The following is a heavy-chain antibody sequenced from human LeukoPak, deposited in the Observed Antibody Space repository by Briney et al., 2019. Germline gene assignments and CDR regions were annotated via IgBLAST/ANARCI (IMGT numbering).Heavy chain of an antibody. CDR1: GGSISSGSYY. D-gene: IGHD3-10*01. CDR3: ARVMVRGVPRTGFDY. V-gene: IGHV4-61*02. CDR2: IYTSGST. Sequence: PSQTLSLTCTVSGGSISSGSYYWSWIRQPAGKGLEWIGRIYTSGSTNYNPSLKSRVTISVDTSKNQFSLKLSSVTAADTAVYYCARVMVRGVPRTGFDYWGQGTLVTVSS. J-gene: IGHJ4*02.